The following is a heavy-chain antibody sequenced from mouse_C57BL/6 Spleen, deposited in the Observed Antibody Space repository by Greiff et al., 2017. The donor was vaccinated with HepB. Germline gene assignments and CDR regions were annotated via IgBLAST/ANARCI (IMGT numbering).Heavy chain of an antibody. CDR2: ISSGGDYI. D-gene: IGHD2-4*01. V-gene: IGHV5-9-1*02. CDR1: GFTFSSYA. Sequence: EVKLVDSGEGLVKPGGSLKLSCAASGFTFSSYAMSWVPQTPEKRLEWVAYISSGGDYIYYADTVKGRITISRDTARNTLYLQMSSLKSEDTAMYYCTRGAPIDYDYDEGFDYWGQGTTLTVSS. CDR3: TRGAPIDYDYDEGFDY. J-gene: IGHJ2*01.